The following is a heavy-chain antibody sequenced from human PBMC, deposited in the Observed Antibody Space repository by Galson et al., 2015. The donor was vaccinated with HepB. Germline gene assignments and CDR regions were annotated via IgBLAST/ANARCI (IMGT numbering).Heavy chain of an antibody. J-gene: IGHJ4*02. V-gene: IGHV4-31*03. CDR3: ARESLYDTSDSYSIDH. CDR1: RASISSGDYF. D-gene: IGHD3-22*01. CDR2: IYHSGRP. Sequence: TLSLTCTVSRASISSGDYFWSWIRQLPGKGLEWNGNIYHSGRPSYKPSLKSRVTISVDTSKNQFSLDLRSVTVADTAVYYCARESLYDTSDSYSIDHWGQGTLVTVSS.